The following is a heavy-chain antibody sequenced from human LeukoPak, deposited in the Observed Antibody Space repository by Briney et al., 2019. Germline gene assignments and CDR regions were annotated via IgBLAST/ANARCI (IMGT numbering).Heavy chain of an antibody. V-gene: IGHV1-2*02. Sequence: ASVKVSCKASGYTFAAYYMHWVRQAPGQGLEWMGWINPNGGGTNYAQKFQGRVTMTRDTSISTAYMELSRLTSDDTGVYYCARDSSSGGYSGDCWGQGTLVTVSS. CDR3: ARDSSSGGYSGDC. CDR1: GYTFAAYY. J-gene: IGHJ4*02. D-gene: IGHD1-26*01. CDR2: INPNGGGT.